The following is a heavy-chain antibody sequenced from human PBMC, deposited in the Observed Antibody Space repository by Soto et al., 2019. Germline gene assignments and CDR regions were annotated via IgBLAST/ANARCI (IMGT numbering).Heavy chain of an antibody. J-gene: IGHJ4*02. CDR3: ASSSGARYYDY. D-gene: IGHD2-15*01. CDR1: GGSISSGDYY. CDR2: IYYSGST. V-gene: IGHV4-31*03. Sequence: QVQLQESGPGLVKPSQTLFLTCTVSGGSISSGDYYWSWIRQHPGKGLEWIGYIYYSGSTYYNPSLKSRVTLSVDTSKNQFSLKLSSVTAADTAVYYCASSSGARYYDYWGQGTLVTVSS.